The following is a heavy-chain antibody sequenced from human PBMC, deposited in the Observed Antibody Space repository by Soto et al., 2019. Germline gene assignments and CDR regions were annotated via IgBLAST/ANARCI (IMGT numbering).Heavy chain of an antibody. J-gene: IGHJ6*02. CDR1: GYTFTSYG. CDR3: AMMGDVPYYYYGMDF. V-gene: IGHV1-18*01. CDR2: INAYNGDT. Sequence: QVQLVQSGAEVKKPGASVKVSCKASGYTFTSYGFSWVRQAPGQGLEWMGWINAYNGDTNYAQTLQGTLTMTTDTSTHTAYMELRSLRSDDTSVYYCAMMGDVPYYYYGMDFWGQGTTVTVSS. D-gene: IGHD3-16*01.